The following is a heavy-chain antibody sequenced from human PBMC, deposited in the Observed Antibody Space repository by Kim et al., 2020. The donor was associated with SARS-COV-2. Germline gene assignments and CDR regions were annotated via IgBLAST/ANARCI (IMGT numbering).Heavy chain of an antibody. CDR3: AIVRVDILTANNWFDP. J-gene: IGHJ5*02. Sequence: SETLSLTCAVSGGSISSSNWWSWVRQPPGKGLEWIGEIYHSGSTNYNPSLKSRVTISVDKSKNQFSLKLSSVTAADTAVYYCAIVRVDILTANNWFDPWGHGTLVTVSS. CDR1: GGSISSSNW. V-gene: IGHV4-4*02. D-gene: IGHD3-9*01. CDR2: IYHSGST.